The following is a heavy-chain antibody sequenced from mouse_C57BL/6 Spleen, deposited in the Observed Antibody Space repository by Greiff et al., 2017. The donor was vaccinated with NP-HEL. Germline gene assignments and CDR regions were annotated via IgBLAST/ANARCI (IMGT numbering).Heavy chain of an antibody. CDR2: IWGVGST. CDR3: ASSIYDGPSWFAY. Sequence: VMLVESGPGLVAPSQSLSITCTVSGFSLTSYGVDWVRQSPGKGLEWLGVIWGVGSTNYNSALKSRLSISKDNSKSQVFSKMNSLQTDDTAMYYCASSIYDGPSWFAYWGQGTLVTVSA. D-gene: IGHD2-3*01. J-gene: IGHJ3*01. CDR1: GFSLTSYG. V-gene: IGHV2-6*01.